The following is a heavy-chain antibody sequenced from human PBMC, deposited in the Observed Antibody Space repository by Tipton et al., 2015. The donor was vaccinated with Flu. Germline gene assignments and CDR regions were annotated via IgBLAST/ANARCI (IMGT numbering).Heavy chain of an antibody. J-gene: IGHJ4*02. Sequence: LRLSCSVSGSSIRSAYYWGWVRRPPGKGLEWIGTIYHSGTTYYNPSLKSRLTISVDTSKNQFSLRLSSVTAADTAVYYCARHTGDSVRGVIDYWGQGTLVTVSS. CDR3: ARHTGDSVRGVIDY. D-gene: IGHD3-10*02. CDR2: IYHSGTT. CDR1: GSSIRSAYY. V-gene: IGHV4-38-2*01.